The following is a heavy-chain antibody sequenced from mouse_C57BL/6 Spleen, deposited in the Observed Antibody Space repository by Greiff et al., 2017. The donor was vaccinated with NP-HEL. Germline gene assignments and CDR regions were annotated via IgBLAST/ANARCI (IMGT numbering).Heavy chain of an antibody. J-gene: IGHJ1*03. Sequence: VQLQQSGAELVKPGASVKMSCKASGYTFTTYPIEWMKQTHGKSLEWIGNFHPYNDDTKYNEKFKGKATLTVEKSSSTVYLELSRLTSDDSAVYYCARSPYYYGSSYDWYFDVWGTGTTVTVSS. V-gene: IGHV1-47*01. CDR2: FHPYNDDT. D-gene: IGHD1-1*01. CDR3: ARSPYYYGSSYDWYFDV. CDR1: GYTFTTYP.